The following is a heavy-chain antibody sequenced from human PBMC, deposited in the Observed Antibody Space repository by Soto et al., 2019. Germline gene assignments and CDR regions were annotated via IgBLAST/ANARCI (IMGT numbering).Heavy chain of an antibody. D-gene: IGHD2-21*02. CDR1: GGTLSIYA. CDR3: AREWGDIVVVTAIPDNWFDP. CDR2: IIPIFGTA. Sequence: ASVKVSCKASGGTLSIYAISWVRQAPGQGLEWMGGIIPIFGTANYAQKFQGRVTITADESTSTAYMELSSLRSEDTAVYYCAREWGDIVVVTAIPDNWFDPWGQGTLVTVSS. J-gene: IGHJ5*02. V-gene: IGHV1-69*13.